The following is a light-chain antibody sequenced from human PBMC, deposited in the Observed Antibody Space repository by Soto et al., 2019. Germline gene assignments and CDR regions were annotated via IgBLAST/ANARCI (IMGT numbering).Light chain of an antibody. J-gene: IGKJ4*02. CDR3: QQYTDWPL. V-gene: IGKV3-15*01. Sequence: EIVLTQSPVTLSLSPGERATLSCRASHSVSSYLDWYQQKPGQAPRLLIDGASTRVLGIPARFSGSGSGTEFTLTISSMQSEDFAVYYCQQYTDWPLFGGGTKVDIK. CDR2: GAS. CDR1: HSVSSY.